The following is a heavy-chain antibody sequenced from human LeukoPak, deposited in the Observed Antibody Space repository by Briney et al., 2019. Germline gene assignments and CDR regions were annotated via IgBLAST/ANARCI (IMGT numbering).Heavy chain of an antibody. V-gene: IGHV4-61*02. J-gene: IGHJ5*02. CDR2: IYCSGNT. D-gene: IGHD6-13*01. CDR3: ARLIKGIAAAGTTYWFDP. Sequence: PSQTLSLTRMVSGGSLSSGSYYGRWIRQPAGKGLEWIGRIYCSGNTNYNPSLKSRVTISVDTSKNQFSLKLSSVTAADTAVYYCARLIKGIAAAGTTYWFDPWGQGTLVTVSS. CDR1: GGSLSSGSYY.